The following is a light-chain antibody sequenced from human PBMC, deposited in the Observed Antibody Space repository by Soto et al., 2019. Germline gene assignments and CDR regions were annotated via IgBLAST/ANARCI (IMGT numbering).Light chain of an antibody. Sequence: EIVLTQSPVTLSLSPGERATLSCRASQSVRTYLAWYQVKPGQAPRLLIYGVSSRASGIPDRFFGSGSGTDFTLTINRLEPEDFAVYYCQQYANSPITFGQGTRLEIK. V-gene: IGKV3-20*01. CDR1: QSVRTY. CDR2: GVS. J-gene: IGKJ5*01. CDR3: QQYANSPIT.